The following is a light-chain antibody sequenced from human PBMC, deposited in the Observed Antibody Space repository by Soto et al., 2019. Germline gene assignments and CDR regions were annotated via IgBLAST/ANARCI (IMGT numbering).Light chain of an antibody. J-gene: IGKJ4*01. CDR1: QTIRSY. CDR2: TAS. CDR3: QQSFSIPLT. Sequence: DIQMTQSPSSLSASVGDRVTITSRSSQTIRSYLNWYHQKPGRAPDLLIYTASSLQVGFPSRFSGSGSGTDFSLTISSLQPEDIGTYYCQQSFSIPLTFGGGTKVDI. V-gene: IGKV1-39*01.